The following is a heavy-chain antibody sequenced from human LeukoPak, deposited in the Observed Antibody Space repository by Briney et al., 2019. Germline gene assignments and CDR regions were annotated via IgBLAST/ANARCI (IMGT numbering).Heavy chain of an antibody. CDR2: IYNTGST. J-gene: IGHJ6*03. CDR1: GGSISSLY. D-gene: IGHD2-15*01. V-gene: IGHV4-4*07. CDR3: ARVRCSGGTCPYYYYYYYMDV. Sequence: SETLSLACTVSGGSISSLYWSWIRQPARKGLEWIGRIYNTGSTNYNPSLKRRVTISIDTSKNQFSLKLRFVTAADTAVYYCARVRCSGGTCPYYYYYYYMDVWGKGTTVTVSS.